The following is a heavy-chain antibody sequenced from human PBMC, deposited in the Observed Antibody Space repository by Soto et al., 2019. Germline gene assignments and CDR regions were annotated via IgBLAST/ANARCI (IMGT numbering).Heavy chain of an antibody. CDR1: GFTFSSYS. J-gene: IGHJ3*02. V-gene: IGHV3-21*01. CDR2: ISSSSSYI. CDR3: ERGIAVAGLDDAFEI. D-gene: IGHD6-19*01. Sequence: VGSLRLSCAASGFTFSSYSMNWVRHAPGKGLEWVSSISSSSSYIYYADSVKGRFTISRDNAKNSLYLQMNSRRAEDTAVYYCERGIAVAGLDDAFEIWGQGTPVTVSS.